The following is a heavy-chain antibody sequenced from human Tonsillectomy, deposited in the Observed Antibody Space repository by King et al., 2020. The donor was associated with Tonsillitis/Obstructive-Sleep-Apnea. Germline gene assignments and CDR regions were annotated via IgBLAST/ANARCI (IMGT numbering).Heavy chain of an antibody. V-gene: IGHV4-34*01. CDR2: INHSGST. D-gene: IGHD3-22*01. CDR1: GGSFSGYY. J-gene: IGHJ4*02. CDR3: ATYPIYYYDSSGYQDY. Sequence: VQLQQWGAGLLKPSETLSLTCAVYGGSFSGYYWSWIRQPPGKGLEWIGEINHSGSTNYNPSLKSRVTISVDTSKNQFSLKLSSVTAADTAVYYCATYPIYYYDSSGYQDYWGQGTLVTVSS.